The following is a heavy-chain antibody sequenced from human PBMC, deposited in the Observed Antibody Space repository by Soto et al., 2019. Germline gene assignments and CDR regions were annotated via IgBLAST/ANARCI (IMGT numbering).Heavy chain of an antibody. J-gene: IGHJ6*03. Sequence: GGSLRLSCAASLFTFDDYGMSWVRQAPGKGLEWVSGIDWNGGSTGYADSVKGRFTISRDNAKNSLYLQMNSLRAEDTALYHCARSGYCNGGSCYSYSYYMDVWGKGTTVTVSS. CDR3: ARSGYCNGGSCYSYSYYMDV. CDR2: IDWNGGST. CDR1: LFTFDDYG. D-gene: IGHD2-15*01. V-gene: IGHV3-20*01.